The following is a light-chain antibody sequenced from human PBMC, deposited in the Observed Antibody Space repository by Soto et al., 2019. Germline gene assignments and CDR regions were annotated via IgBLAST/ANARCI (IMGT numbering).Light chain of an antibody. CDR3: QQFGYSLFT. CDR2: GAS. V-gene: IGKV3-20*01. CDR1: QSVDSY. Sequence: EIVLTQSPATLSLSPGERATLSCRASQSVDSYLAWYQQKPGQAPRLLIYGASSRAIGIPDRFSGSGSGTDFTLTINRLEPEDFAVYYCQQFGYSLFTFGPGTKVDI. J-gene: IGKJ3*01.